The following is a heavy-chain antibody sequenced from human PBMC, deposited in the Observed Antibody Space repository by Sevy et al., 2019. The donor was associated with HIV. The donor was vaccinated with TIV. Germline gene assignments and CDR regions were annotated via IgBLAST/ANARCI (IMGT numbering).Heavy chain of an antibody. D-gene: IGHD3-22*01. CDR2: ISSSSSTI. CDR3: ARGLGYYYDSSGPKGAFDI. Sequence: GGSLRLSYAASGFTFSSYSMNWVRQAPGKGLEWVSYISSSSSTIYYADSVKGRFTISRDNAKNSLYLQMNSLRDEDTAVYYCARGLGYYYDSSGPKGAFDIWGQGTMVTVSS. J-gene: IGHJ3*02. CDR1: GFTFSSYS. V-gene: IGHV3-48*02.